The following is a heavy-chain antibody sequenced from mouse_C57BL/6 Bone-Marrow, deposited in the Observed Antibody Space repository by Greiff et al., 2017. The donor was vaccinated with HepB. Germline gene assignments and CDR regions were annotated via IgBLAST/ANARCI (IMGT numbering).Heavy chain of an antibody. D-gene: IGHD1-1*01. J-gene: IGHJ3*01. V-gene: IGHV3-6*01. CDR3: AREEYCYGCSPGFAY. CDR1: GYSITSGYY. Sequence: EVKLQESGPGLVKPSQSLSLTCSVTGYSITSGYYWNWIRQFPGNKLEWMGYISYDGSNNYNPSLKNRISITRDTSKNQFFLKLYSVTTEDTATYYCAREEYCYGCSPGFAYWGQGTLVTVSA. CDR2: ISYDGSN.